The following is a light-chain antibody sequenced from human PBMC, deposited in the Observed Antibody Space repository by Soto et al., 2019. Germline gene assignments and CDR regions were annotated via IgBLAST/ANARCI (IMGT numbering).Light chain of an antibody. Sequence: QAVLTQPPSVSAAPGQTVTISCSGSSSNIGNNYVFWYQQLPGTAPKLLIYDNDKRPSGIPDRFSGSKSGTSATLGITGLQTGDEADYYCATWDRSLSVGVFGGGTKLTV. CDR2: DND. J-gene: IGLJ2*01. CDR1: SSNIGNNY. CDR3: ATWDRSLSVGV. V-gene: IGLV1-51*01.